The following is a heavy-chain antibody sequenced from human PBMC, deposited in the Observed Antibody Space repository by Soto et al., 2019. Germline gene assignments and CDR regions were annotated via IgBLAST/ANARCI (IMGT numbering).Heavy chain of an antibody. CDR3: AKDDFTDRGDDYFDY. D-gene: IGHD2-21*02. V-gene: IGHV3-23*01. CDR2: IGASGDIT. J-gene: IGHJ4*02. CDR1: GFSFTNFA. Sequence: GGSLRLSCAASGFSFTNFAVSWVRQAPGKGLEWVAGIGASGDITWYADSVKGRLSISRDNSKNTLYLQLNSLRFEDTAVYYCAKDDFTDRGDDYFDYWGPGTLVTVSS.